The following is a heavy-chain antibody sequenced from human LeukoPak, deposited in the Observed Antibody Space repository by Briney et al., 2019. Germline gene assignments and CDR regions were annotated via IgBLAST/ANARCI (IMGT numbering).Heavy chain of an antibody. CDR2: ISAYNGNT. CDR3: ARDRWRRYSGSGNAFDI. J-gene: IGHJ3*02. V-gene: IGHV1-18*01. Sequence: GASVKVSCKASGYTFTSYGISWVRQAPGQGLEWMGWISAYNGNTNYAQKLQGRVTMTTDTSTSTAYMELRSLRSDDTAAYYCARDRWRRYSGSGNAFDIWGQGTMVTVSS. CDR1: GYTFTSYG. D-gene: IGHD1-26*01.